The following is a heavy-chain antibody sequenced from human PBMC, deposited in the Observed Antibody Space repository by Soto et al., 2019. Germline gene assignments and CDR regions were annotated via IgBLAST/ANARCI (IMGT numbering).Heavy chain of an antibody. CDR3: ATDGDSADYGY. D-gene: IGHD2-21*01. CDR2: IIPMFPTT. J-gene: IGHJ4*02. V-gene: IGHV1-69*06. Sequence: QVQLVQSGAEVKRPGSSVKVSCKASGDTFGRNAIHWVRQAPGQGLEWMGGIIPMFPTTNYAQKFKGGLTIYADKSTGTAYMEMTSLRSEDTAVYYCATDGDSADYGYWGQGTLVTVSS. CDR1: GDTFGRNA.